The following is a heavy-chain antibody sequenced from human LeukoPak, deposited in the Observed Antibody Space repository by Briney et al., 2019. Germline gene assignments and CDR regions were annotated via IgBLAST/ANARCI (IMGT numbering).Heavy chain of an antibody. J-gene: IGHJ2*01. Sequence: SETLSLTCSVSGSSISSGSYWGWIRQSPGKGLEWIGSYYHSGTTYYNPSLKSRVTISVDTSKSQFSLKVNSVTAADTAAYYCAKYRSGALDWYFELWGRGTLVTVSS. CDR2: YYHSGTT. CDR1: GSSISSGSY. V-gene: IGHV4-38-2*02. CDR3: AKYRSGALDWYFEL. D-gene: IGHD6-25*01.